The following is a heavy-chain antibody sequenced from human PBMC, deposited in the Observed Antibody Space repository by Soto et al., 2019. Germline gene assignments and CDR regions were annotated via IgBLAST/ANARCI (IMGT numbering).Heavy chain of an antibody. CDR3: VFRDGVAPNIDY. CDR2: IYSGGST. J-gene: IGHJ4*02. D-gene: IGHD5-12*01. V-gene: IGHV3-66*01. Sequence: GGSMRLSCAASGFTVSSNYMSWVRQAPGKGLEWVSVIYSGGSTYYADSVKGRFTISRDNSKNTLYLQMNSLRAEDTAVYYCVFRDGVAPNIDYWGQGTLVTVSS. CDR1: GFTVSSNY.